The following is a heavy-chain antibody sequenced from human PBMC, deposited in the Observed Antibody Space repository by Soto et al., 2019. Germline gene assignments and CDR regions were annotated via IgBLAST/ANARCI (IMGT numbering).Heavy chain of an antibody. J-gene: IGHJ3*02. Sequence: ASVKVSCKASGYTFTSYAMHWVRQAPGQRLEWMGWINAGNGNTKYSQKFQGRVTITRDTSASTAYMELSSLRSEDTAVYYCARGGSSSSWTNAFDIWGQGTMVTVSS. V-gene: IGHV1-3*01. D-gene: IGHD6-13*01. CDR1: GYTFTSYA. CDR3: ARGGSSSSWTNAFDI. CDR2: INAGNGNT.